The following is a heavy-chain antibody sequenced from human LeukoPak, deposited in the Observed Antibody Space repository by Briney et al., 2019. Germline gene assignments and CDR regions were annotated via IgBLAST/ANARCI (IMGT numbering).Heavy chain of an antibody. CDR2: IWYDGSIK. V-gene: IGHV3-33*01. CDR1: GFTFSSYG. D-gene: IGHD3-3*01. J-gene: IGHJ6*02. CDR3: ARDQNDFWSGYYYGMDV. Sequence: GGSLRLSCAASGFTFSSYGMHWVRQAPGKGLEWVAVIWYDGSIKYYADSVKSRFTISRDNSKNTLYLQMNSLRAEDTAVYYCARDQNDFWSGYYYGMDVWGQGTTVTVSS.